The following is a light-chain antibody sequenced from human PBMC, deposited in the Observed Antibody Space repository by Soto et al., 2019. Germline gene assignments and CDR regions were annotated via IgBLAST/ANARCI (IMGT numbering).Light chain of an antibody. J-gene: IGKJ1*01. CDR1: QSVSSSY. V-gene: IGKV3-20*01. Sequence: EIVMTQSPATLSVSPGERATLSCRASQSVSSSYLAWYQQKPGQAPRLLIYGASSRATDIPDRYSGSGSGTDFTLTISRLEPEDFAVYYCHQYGSSPATFGQGTKVDIK. CDR3: HQYGSSPAT. CDR2: GAS.